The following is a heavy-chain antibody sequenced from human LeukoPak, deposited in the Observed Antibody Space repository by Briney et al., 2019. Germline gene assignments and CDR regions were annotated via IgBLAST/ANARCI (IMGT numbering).Heavy chain of an antibody. D-gene: IGHD2-2*01. CDR1: GYTFTGYY. Sequence: ASVKVSCKASGYTFTGYYMHWVRQAPGQGLEWMGWINPNSGGTNYAQKLQGRVTMTTDTSTSTAYMELRSLRSDDTAVYYCARGGKGVPAARVDYWGQGTLVTVSS. J-gene: IGHJ4*02. V-gene: IGHV1-2*02. CDR2: INPNSGGT. CDR3: ARGGKGVPAARVDY.